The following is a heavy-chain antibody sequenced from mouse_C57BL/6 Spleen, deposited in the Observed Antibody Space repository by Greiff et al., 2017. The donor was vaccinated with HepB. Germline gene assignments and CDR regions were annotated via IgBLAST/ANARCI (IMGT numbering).Heavy chain of an antibody. CDR2: IHPNSGST. D-gene: IGHD2-3*01. CDR3: ARGYDGYGYAMDY. J-gene: IGHJ4*01. CDR1: GYTFTSYW. Sequence: VQLQQPGAELVKPGASVKLSCKASGYTFTSYWMHWVKQRPGQGLEWIGMIHPNSGSTNYNEKFKSKATLTVDKSSSTAYMQLSSLTSEDSAVYYCARGYDGYGYAMDYWGQGTSVTVSS. V-gene: IGHV1-64*01.